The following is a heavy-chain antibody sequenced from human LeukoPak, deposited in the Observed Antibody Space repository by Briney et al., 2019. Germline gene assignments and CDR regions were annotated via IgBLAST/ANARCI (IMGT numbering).Heavy chain of an antibody. CDR2: ISDRDGST. J-gene: IGHJ4*02. CDR1: GFTFSSYA. D-gene: IGHD3-16*01. CDR3: AIYAGEPGDY. Sequence: PGGSLRLSCAASGFTFSSYAMTWVRQAPGKGLEWVSAISDRDGSTYYADSVKGRFTISRDNSKNTLYLQMNSLRAEDTAIYYCAIYAGEPGDYWGQGTLVTVSS. V-gene: IGHV3-23*01.